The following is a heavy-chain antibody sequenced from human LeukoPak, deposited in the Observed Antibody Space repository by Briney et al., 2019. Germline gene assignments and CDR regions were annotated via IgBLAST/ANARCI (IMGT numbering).Heavy chain of an antibody. CDR3: ARDLADDSSGYYAFDI. J-gene: IGHJ3*02. D-gene: IGHD3-22*01. V-gene: IGHV4-34*09. CDR1: GGSFSGYY. CDR2: INHSGST. Sequence: SQTLSLTCAVYGGSFSGYYWSWIRQPPGKGLEWIGEINHSGSTNYNPSLKSRVTISVDTSKNQFSLKLSSVTAADTAVYYCARDLADDSSGYYAFDIWGQGTMVTVSS.